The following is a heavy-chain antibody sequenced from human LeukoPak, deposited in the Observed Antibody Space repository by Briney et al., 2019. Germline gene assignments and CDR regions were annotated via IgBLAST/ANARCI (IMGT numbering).Heavy chain of an antibody. J-gene: IGHJ3*02. Sequence: SVKVSCKASGGTFSSYAISWVRQAPGQGLEWMGRIIPIFGIANYAQKFQGRVTITADKSTSTAYMELSSLRSEDTAVYYCARALSVAAALLAFDIWGQGTMATVSS. CDR2: IIPIFGIA. CDR1: GGTFSSYA. V-gene: IGHV1-69*04. CDR3: ARALSVAAALLAFDI. D-gene: IGHD6-25*01.